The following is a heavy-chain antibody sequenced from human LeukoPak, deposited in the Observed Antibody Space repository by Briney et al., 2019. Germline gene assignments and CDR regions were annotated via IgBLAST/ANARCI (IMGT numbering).Heavy chain of an antibody. J-gene: IGHJ6*03. D-gene: IGHD5-12*01. Sequence: SETLSLTCTVFGGSISSSSYYWGWIRQPPGKGLEWIGSIYYSGSTYYNPSLKSRVTISVDTSKSQFSLKLTSVTAADTAVYYCARDQRSGYSGYDYYYYYYMDVWGKGTTVIISS. V-gene: IGHV4-39*07. CDR2: IYYSGST. CDR1: GGSISSSSYY. CDR3: ARDQRSGYSGYDYYYYYYMDV.